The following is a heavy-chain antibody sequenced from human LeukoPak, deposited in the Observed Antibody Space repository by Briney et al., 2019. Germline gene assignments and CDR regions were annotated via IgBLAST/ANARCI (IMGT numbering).Heavy chain of an antibody. V-gene: IGHV4-39*01. J-gene: IGHJ4*02. CDR2: IYYSGST. CDR3: ARGRRVVLRYFDY. CDR1: GGSISSSSYY. Sequence: SETLSLTCTVSGGSISSSSYYWGWIRQPPGKGLEWIGSIYYSGSTYYNPSLKGRVTISVDTSKNQFSLKLSSVTAADTAVYYCARGRRVVLRYFDYWGQGTLVTVSS. D-gene: IGHD3-9*01.